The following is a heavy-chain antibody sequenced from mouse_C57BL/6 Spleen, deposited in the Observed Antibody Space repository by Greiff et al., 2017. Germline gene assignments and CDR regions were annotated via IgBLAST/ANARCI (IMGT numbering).Heavy chain of an antibody. Sequence: EVLLVESGGGLVQPKGSLKLSCAASGFSFNTYAMNWVRQAPGKGLEWVARIRSKSNNYATYYADSVIDRFTISRDESESMLYMQMNNLKTEDTAMYYCGRQHYYGSWFAYWGQGTVVTVSA. CDR2: IRSKSNNYAT. CDR1: GFSFNTYA. D-gene: IGHD1-1*01. J-gene: IGHJ3*01. V-gene: IGHV10-1*01. CDR3: GRQHYYGSWFAY.